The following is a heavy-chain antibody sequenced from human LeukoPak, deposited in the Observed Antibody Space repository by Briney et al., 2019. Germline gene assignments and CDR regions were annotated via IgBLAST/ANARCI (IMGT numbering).Heavy chain of an antibody. J-gene: IGHJ1*01. CDR3: AKESRYCGGDCYDEYFQH. CDR1: GFTFSSYG. V-gene: IGHV3-33*06. D-gene: IGHD2-21*02. CDR2: IWYDGSNK. Sequence: GGSLRLSCAASGFTFSSYGMHWVRQAPGKGLEGVAVIWYDGSNKYYADSVKGRFPISRDNSKNTLYLQMNSLRAEDTAVYYCAKESRYCGGDCYDEYFQHWGQGTLVTVSS.